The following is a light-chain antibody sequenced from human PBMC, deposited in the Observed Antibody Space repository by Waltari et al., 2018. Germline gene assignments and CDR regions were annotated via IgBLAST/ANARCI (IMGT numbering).Light chain of an antibody. J-gene: IGLJ2*01. V-gene: IGLV1-51*01. CDR1: SPHIGNYY. CDR3: GTWDSRMSVGV. Sequence: QSVLTQPPSVSAASGPEVNISCSGSSPHIGNYYLFSYQQCPGTAPKLLIYENDKRPSGIPGRFSGSKSGTSATLDIHGLQTGDEADYYCGTWDSRMSVGVLGGGTKVTVL. CDR2: END.